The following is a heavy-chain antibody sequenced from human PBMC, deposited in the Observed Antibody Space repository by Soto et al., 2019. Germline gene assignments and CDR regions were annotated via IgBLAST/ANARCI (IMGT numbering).Heavy chain of an antibody. D-gene: IGHD3-16*01. CDR3: AREGTYVGAYDY. CDR1: GYTFTSYD. CDR2: MNPNSGNT. V-gene: IGHV1-8*01. Sequence: QVQLVQSGAEVKKPGASVKVSCKASGYTFTSYDINWVRQATGQGLEWMGWMNPNSGNTGYAKKFQGRVTMTMTTSRGKAKMELIRVRSEERAVYYGAREGTYVGAYDYWGQGTLVTVSS. J-gene: IGHJ4*02.